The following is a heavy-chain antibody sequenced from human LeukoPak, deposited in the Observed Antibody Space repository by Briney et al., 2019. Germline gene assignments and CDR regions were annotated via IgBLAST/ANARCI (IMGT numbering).Heavy chain of an antibody. D-gene: IGHD2-15*01. V-gene: IGHV4-59*08. CDR3: ARRVAVPGSYYFDY. J-gene: IGHJ4*02. CDR1: GGSISSYY. CDR2: IYYSGAT. Sequence: SETLSLTCTVSGGSISSYYWTWIRQPPGKGLEWIGFIYYSGATKYNPSLESRVTISLDTSNNQFSLRLNSVTAADTAVYYCARRVAVPGSYYFDYWSQGTLVTVSS.